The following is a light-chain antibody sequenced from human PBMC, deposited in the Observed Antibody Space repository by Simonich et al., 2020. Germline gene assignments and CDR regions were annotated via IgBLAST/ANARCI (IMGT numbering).Light chain of an antibody. CDR2: GNS. Sequence: QSVLTQPPSVSGAPGQRVTISCTGSSSNIGAGYDVHWYQQLPGTAPKLLIYGNSNRPSGVPARCSCSKSGTSASLAITGLQAEDEADYYCQSYDSSLSGWVFGGGTKLTVL. CDR3: QSYDSSLSGWV. CDR1: SSNIGAGYD. J-gene: IGLJ3*02. V-gene: IGLV1-40*01.